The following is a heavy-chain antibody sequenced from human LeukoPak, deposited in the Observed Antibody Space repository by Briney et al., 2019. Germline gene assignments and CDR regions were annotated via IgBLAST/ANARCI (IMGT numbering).Heavy chain of an antibody. CDR1: GYTFTNNY. CDR2: INPNGGAT. Sequence: GAPVKVSCKASGYTFTNNYIHWMRQGPGQGLEWMGWINPNGGATRFAQKFQGRVSMTRDTSITTANMDLSSLRSDDTAVYYCARDRPHTSMNAFDVWGQGTLVTVSS. CDR3: ARDRPHTSMNAFDV. D-gene: IGHD1-26*01. V-gene: IGHV1-2*02. J-gene: IGHJ3*01.